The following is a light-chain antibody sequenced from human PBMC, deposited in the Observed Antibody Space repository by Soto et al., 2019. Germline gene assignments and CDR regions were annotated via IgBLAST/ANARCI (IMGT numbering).Light chain of an antibody. V-gene: IGKV1-12*01. CDR2: AAS. CDR1: QDISNW. Sequence: DIQMTQSPSSVSASVGDRVTISCRASQDISNWLAWYQQKPGEAPKFLIYAASNLQSGVPSKFSVSGSGTDFTLTISSLQPEDFAVYYCQQARRFPLTFGKGTRLEIK. J-gene: IGKJ5*01. CDR3: QQARRFPLT.